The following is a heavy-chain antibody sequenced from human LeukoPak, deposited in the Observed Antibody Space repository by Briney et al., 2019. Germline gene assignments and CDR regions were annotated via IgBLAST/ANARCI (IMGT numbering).Heavy chain of an antibody. D-gene: IGHD2-15*01. J-gene: IGHJ4*02. CDR3: AETSVGEGRIIGSGYFDN. CDR1: GFTFSNYW. Sequence: GGSLRLSCAASGFTFSNYWTSWVRQAPGKGLEWVSIISGSGTVTYYADSVKGRFTISRDNSKNTLYLQMNSLRAEDTAVYYCAETSVGEGRIIGSGYFDNWGQGTLVTVSS. CDR2: ISGSGTVT. V-gene: IGHV3-23*01.